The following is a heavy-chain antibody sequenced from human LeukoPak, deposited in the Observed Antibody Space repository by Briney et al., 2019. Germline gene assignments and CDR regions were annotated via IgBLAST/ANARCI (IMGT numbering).Heavy chain of an antibody. J-gene: IGHJ4*02. V-gene: IGHV1-24*01. CDR1: GYTFTELS. D-gene: IGHD3-22*01. CDR2: FDPEDGEA. Sequence: ASVKVSCKVSGYTFTELSMHWVRQAPGKGLEWMGGFDPEDGEAIYAQKFQGRVTMTEDTSTDTAYMELSSLRSEDTAVYYCASRHYYDSSGYYGYWGQGTLVTVSS. CDR3: ASRHYYDSSGYYGY.